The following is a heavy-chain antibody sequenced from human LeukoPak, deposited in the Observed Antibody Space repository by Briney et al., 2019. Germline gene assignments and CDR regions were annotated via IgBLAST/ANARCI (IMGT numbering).Heavy chain of an antibody. CDR1: GFIFSTYA. J-gene: IGHJ5*02. V-gene: IGHV3-33*08. CDR3: ARERGTIFGPNWFDP. CDR2: IWYDGSNK. Sequence: GGSLRLSCAASGFIFSTYAMSWVRQAPGKGLEWVAVIWYDGSNKYYADSVKGRFTISRDNSKNTLYLQMNSLRAEDTAVYYCARERGTIFGPNWFDPWGQGTLVTVSS. D-gene: IGHD3-3*01.